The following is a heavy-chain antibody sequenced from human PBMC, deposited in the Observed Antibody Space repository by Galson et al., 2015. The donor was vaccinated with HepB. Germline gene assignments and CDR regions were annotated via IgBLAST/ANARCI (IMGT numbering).Heavy chain of an antibody. J-gene: IGHJ4*02. CDR3: ARGHYIVLMVYANTGFDY. CDR1: GYTFTGYY. Sequence: SCKASGYTFTGYYMHWVRQAPGQGLEWMGWINPNSGGTNYAQKFQGRVTMTRDTSISTAYMELSRLRSDDTAVYYCARGHYIVLMVYANTGFDYWGQGTLVTVSS. CDR2: INPNSGGT. V-gene: IGHV1-2*02. D-gene: IGHD2-8*01.